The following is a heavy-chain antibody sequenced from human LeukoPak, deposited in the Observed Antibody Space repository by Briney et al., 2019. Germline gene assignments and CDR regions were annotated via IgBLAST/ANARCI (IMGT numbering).Heavy chain of an antibody. J-gene: IGHJ4*02. CDR1: GGSISSGGYY. CDR2: IYYSGST. D-gene: IGHD3-22*01. Sequence: KPSETLSLTCTVSGGSISSGGYYWRWIRQHPGKGLEWIGYIYYSGSTYYNPSLKSRVTISVDTSKNQFSLKLSSVTAADTAVYYCARGSSYYDSSGYHDYWGQGTLVTVSS. V-gene: IGHV4-31*03. CDR3: ARGSSYYDSSGYHDY.